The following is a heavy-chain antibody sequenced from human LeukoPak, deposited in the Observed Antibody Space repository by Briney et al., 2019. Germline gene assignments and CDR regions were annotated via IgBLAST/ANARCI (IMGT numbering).Heavy chain of an antibody. CDR2: ISSSSSSS. CDR1: GFTFSDYY. Sequence: GGSLRLSCAASGFTFSDYYMSWIRQAPGKGLEWLSYISSSSSSSNYADSVKGRFTISRDNAKNSLYLQMNSLRAEDTAVYYCASSGVTNWDYFDYWGQGTLVTVSS. CDR3: ASSGVTNWDYFDY. J-gene: IGHJ4*02. V-gene: IGHV3-11*06. D-gene: IGHD1-1*01.